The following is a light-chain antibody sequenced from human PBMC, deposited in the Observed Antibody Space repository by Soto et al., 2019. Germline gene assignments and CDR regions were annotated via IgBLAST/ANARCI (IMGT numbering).Light chain of an antibody. CDR3: SSYTSINTGV. CDR2: EVS. Sequence: QSALTQPASVSGSPGQSITISCTGTSSDVGGYNYVSWYQQHPGKAPKLMIYEVSYRPSGVSNRFSGSKSGNTASLTISGLQAEEEADYYCSSYTSINTGVFGTGTKVTVL. V-gene: IGLV2-14*01. J-gene: IGLJ1*01. CDR1: SSDVGGYNY.